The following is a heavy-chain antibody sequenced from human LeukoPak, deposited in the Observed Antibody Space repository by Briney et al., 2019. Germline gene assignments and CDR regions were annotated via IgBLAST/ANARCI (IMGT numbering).Heavy chain of an antibody. V-gene: IGHV3-30*02. J-gene: IGHJ6*03. CDR3: ASSGYSSSWYGSYYYMDV. CDR2: IRYDGSIK. CDR1: GFTLSNYG. D-gene: IGHD6-13*01. Sequence: GGSLRLSCAASGFTLSNYGIQWRRQAPGKGLEWVTFIRYDGSIKYYADSVKGRFTISRDNSKNTLYLQMNSLRAEDTAVYYCASSGYSSSWYGSYYYMDVWGKGTTVTISS.